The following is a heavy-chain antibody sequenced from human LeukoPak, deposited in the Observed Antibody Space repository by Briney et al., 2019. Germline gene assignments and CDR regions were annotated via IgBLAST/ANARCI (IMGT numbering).Heavy chain of an antibody. J-gene: IGHJ3*02. V-gene: IGHV1-2*02. CDR3: VPDIVVVGAFDI. Sequence: GASVKVSCKASGYTFTGYYMHWVRQAPGQGLEWMGWINPNSGGTNYAQKFQGRVTMTEDTSTDTAYMELSSLRSEDTAVYYCVPDIVVVGAFDIWGQGTMVTVSS. CDR1: GYTFTGYY. D-gene: IGHD2-2*01. CDR2: INPNSGGT.